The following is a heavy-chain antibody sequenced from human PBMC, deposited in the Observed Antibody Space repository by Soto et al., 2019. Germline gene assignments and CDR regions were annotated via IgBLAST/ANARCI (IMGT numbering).Heavy chain of an antibody. CDR2: VKSQIDGGTT. CDR3: AKAQDIVVVVAAADY. Sequence: AGGSLRLSCAASGFTFTDAWMNWVRQVPGEGLEWVGHVKSQIDGGTTDSAAALDGRVTISRDDSKNMVYLQLNRLRAEDTAVYYCAKAQDIVVVVAAADYWGQGTLVTVSS. V-gene: IGHV3-15*01. CDR1: GFTFTDAW. D-gene: IGHD2-15*01. J-gene: IGHJ4*02.